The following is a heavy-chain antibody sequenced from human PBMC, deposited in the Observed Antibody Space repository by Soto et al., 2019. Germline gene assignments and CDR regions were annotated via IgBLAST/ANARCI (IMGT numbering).Heavy chain of an antibody. Sequence: QPGGSLRLSCAGSGFSFGSYEMHWVRQAPGKGLEWVTFTSYDGSINYYADSVKGRFTMSRDNSKNLLYLQMNSLRTEDTAVYYCVRRSTVSYYAADVWGQGTTVTVSS. V-gene: IGHV3-30*04. CDR1: GFSFGSYE. D-gene: IGHD4-17*01. J-gene: IGHJ6*02. CDR3: VRRSTVSYYAADV. CDR2: TSYDGSIN.